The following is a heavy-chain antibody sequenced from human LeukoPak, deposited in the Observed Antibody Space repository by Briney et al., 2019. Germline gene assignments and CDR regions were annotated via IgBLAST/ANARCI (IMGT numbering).Heavy chain of an antibody. CDR2: IYTSGST. Sequence: SETLSLTCTVSGGSISSYYWSWIRQPPGKGLEWIGYIYTSGSTNYNPSLKSRVTISVDTSKNQFSLKLSSVTAADTAVYYCARAPPNWNYGLGYWGQGTLVTVSS. J-gene: IGHJ4*02. CDR3: ARAPPNWNYGLGY. D-gene: IGHD1-7*01. CDR1: GGSISSYY. V-gene: IGHV4-4*09.